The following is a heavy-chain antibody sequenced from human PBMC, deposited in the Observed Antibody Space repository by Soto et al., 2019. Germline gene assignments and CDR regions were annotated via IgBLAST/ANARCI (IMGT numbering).Heavy chain of an antibody. CDR3: AREPPGYCSGGSCYSVIGKAFDI. V-gene: IGHV4-30-4*01. CDR1: GGSISSGDYY. Sequence: PSETLSLTCTVSGGSISSGDYYWSWIRQPPGKGLEWIGYIYYSGSTYYNPSLKSRVTISVDTSKNQFSLKLSSVTAADTAVYYCAREPPGYCSGGSCYSVIGKAFDIWGKGTMVTVSS. J-gene: IGHJ3*02. CDR2: IYYSGST. D-gene: IGHD2-15*01.